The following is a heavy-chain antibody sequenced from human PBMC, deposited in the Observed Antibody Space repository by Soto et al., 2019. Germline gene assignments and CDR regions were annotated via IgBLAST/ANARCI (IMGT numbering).Heavy chain of an antibody. CDR3: ARGSRGIEAAVMLGATSMENYFDY. J-gene: IGHJ4*02. CDR2: INHSGST. V-gene: IGHV4-34*01. D-gene: IGHD6-13*01. Sequence: SETLSLTCAVYGGSFSCYYWSWIRQPPGKGLEWIGEINHSGSTNYNPSLKSRVTISVDTSKNQFSLKLSSVTAADTAVYYCARGSRGIEAAVMLGATSMENYFDYWGQGTLVTVS. CDR1: GGSFSCYY.